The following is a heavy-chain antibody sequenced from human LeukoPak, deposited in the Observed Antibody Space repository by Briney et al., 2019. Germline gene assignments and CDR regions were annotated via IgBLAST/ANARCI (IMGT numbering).Heavy chain of an antibody. J-gene: IGHJ5*02. CDR3: ARIGPYYDFWSGYYTGHWFDP. CDR1: GGSISSYY. CDR2: IYYSGST. Sequence: SETLSLTCTVSGGSISSYYWSWIRQPPGKGLEWIGYIYYSGSTNYNPSLKSRVTISVDTSKNQFSLKLSSVTAADTAVYYCARIGPYYDFWSGYYTGHWFDPWGQGTLVTVSS. D-gene: IGHD3-3*01. V-gene: IGHV4-59*08.